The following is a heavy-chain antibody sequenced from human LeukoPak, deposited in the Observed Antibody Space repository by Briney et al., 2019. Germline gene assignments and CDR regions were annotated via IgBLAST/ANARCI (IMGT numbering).Heavy chain of an antibody. CDR1: GGSISSYY. CDR3: ARHYGP. D-gene: IGHD3-10*01. J-gene: IGHJ4*02. CDR2: IYYSEST. V-gene: IGHV4-59*08. Sequence: SETLSLTCTVSGGSISSYYWSWIRQPPGKGLEWIGYIYYSESTYYNPSLKSRVTISVDTSKNQFSLKLNSVTATDTAVYYCARHYGPWGQGTLVTVSS.